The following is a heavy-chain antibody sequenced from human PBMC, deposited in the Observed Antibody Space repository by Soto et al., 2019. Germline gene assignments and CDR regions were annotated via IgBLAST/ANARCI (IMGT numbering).Heavy chain of an antibody. CDR1: GDTFSSYG. CDR3: ARVTPGYCSGGACYTYYLDF. J-gene: IGHJ4*02. D-gene: IGHD2-15*01. Sequence: SVKVSCKXSGDTFSSYGISWVRQAPGQGLEWMGGIIPTFDVVKYAQNFQGRVTITADKSTDTVYMELSSLKSEDSAVFYCARVTPGYCSGGACYTYYLDFWGQGTLVTVS. CDR2: IIPTFDVV. V-gene: IGHV1-69*10.